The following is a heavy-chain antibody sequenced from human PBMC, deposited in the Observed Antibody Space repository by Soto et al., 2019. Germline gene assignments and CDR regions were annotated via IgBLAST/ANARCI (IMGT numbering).Heavy chain of an antibody. Sequence: EFMKIAVQCTGYRLASSWIGLGSQKTGKGLEWLGNVCTSDSDVRYSTAFEGQVISSATNSITTAYLQLLNLTDSDTAIYYCKTGATSPFDAWGQGTRVTVSS. CDR3: KTGATSPFDA. CDR1: GYRLASSW. J-gene: IGHJ4*02. V-gene: IGHV5-51*01. CDR2: VCTSDSDV. D-gene: IGHD3-10*01.